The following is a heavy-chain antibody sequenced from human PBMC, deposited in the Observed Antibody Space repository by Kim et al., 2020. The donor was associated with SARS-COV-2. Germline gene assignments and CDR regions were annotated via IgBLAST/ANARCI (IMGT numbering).Heavy chain of an antibody. D-gene: IGHD3-22*01. CDR3: ARAKGTPLDSSGYRFYYYYYGMDV. Sequence: GGSLRLSCAASGFTFSSYWMHWVRQAPGKGLVWVSRINSDGSSTSYADSVKGRFTISRDNAKNTLYLQMNSLRAEDTAVYYCARAKGTPLDSSGYRFYYYYYGMDVWGQGTTVTVSS. CDR2: INSDGSST. J-gene: IGHJ6*02. CDR1: GFTFSSYW. V-gene: IGHV3-74*01.